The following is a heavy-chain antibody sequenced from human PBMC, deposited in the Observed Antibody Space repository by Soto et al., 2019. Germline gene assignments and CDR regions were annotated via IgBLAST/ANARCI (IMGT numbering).Heavy chain of an antibody. D-gene: IGHD2-8*01. J-gene: IGHJ6*02. CDR3: ATTKWLYYYYGMDV. CDR2: ISYDGSNK. V-gene: IGHV3-30*03. CDR1: GFTFSSYG. Sequence: QVQLVESGGGVVQPGRSLRLSCAASGFTFSSYGMHWVRQAPGKGLEWVAVISYDGSNKYYADSVKGRFTISRDNSKNTLYLQMNSLRAEDTAVYYCATTKWLYYYYGMDVWGQGTTVTVSS.